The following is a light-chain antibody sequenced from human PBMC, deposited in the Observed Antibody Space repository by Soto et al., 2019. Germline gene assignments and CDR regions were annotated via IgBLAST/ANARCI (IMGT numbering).Light chain of an antibody. CDR2: RNN. Sequence: QAVVTQPPSASGTPGQRVTIYCSGSSSNIGSNYGYWYQQLPGTAPKLLIYRNNQRPSGVPDRFSGSKSGTSASLGISGLRSEDEADDDCAAWDDSLSGVVFGGGTPLTVL. CDR3: AAWDDSLSGVV. CDR1: SSNIGSNY. V-gene: IGLV1-47*01. J-gene: IGLJ2*01.